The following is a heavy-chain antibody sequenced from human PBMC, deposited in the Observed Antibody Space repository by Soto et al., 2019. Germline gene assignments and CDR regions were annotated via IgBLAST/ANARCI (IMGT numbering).Heavy chain of an antibody. J-gene: IGHJ4*02. V-gene: IGHV3-23*01. CDR3: AKIYDSSGYYFYVAFDY. CDR1: GFTFSSYA. Sequence: LRLSCAASGFTFSSYAMSWVRQAPGKGLEWVSAISGSGGSTYYADSVKGRFTISRDNSKNTLYLQMNSLRAEDTAVYYCAKIYDSSGYYFYVAFDYWGQGTLVTVSS. D-gene: IGHD3-22*01. CDR2: ISGSGGST.